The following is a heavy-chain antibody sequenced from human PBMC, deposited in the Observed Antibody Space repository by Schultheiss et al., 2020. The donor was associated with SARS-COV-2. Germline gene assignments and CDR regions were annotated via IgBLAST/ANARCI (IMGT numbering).Heavy chain of an antibody. CDR2: ISWDGGST. J-gene: IGHJ2*01. Sequence: GGSLRLSCAASGFTFSGYSMNWVRQAPGKGLEWVSLISWDGGSTYYADSVKGRFTISRDNSKNSLYLQMNSLRAEDTAVYYCARDGSLTSEWELLPVGWYFDLWGRGTLVTVSS. CDR3: ARDGSLTSEWELLPVGWYFDL. D-gene: IGHD1-26*01. V-gene: IGHV3-43D*03. CDR1: GFTFSGYS.